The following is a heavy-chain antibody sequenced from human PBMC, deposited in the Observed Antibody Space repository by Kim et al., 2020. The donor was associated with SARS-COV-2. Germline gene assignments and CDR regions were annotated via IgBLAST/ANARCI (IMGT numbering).Heavy chain of an antibody. CDR1: GFTFSSYG. Sequence: GGSLRLSCAASGFTFSSYGMHWVRQAPGKGLEWVAVISYDGSNKYYADSVKGRFTISRDNSKNTLYPQMNSLRAEDTAVYYCAKDLYCSSTSCYPNDYSNYDHGYWGQGTLVTVSS. J-gene: IGHJ4*02. CDR3: AKDLYCSSTSCYPNDYSNYDHGY. V-gene: IGHV3-30*18. D-gene: IGHD2-2*01. CDR2: ISYDGSNK.